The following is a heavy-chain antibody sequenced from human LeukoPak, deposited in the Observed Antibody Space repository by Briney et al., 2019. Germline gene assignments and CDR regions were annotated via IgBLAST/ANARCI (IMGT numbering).Heavy chain of an antibody. Sequence: PGGSLRLSCAASGFTFSDFWMTWVRQAPGKGLEWVANIKQDGSEKYYVDSVKGRFTVSRDNANNSLFLQMNSLRGDDAAVYYCAREPLDTSGYYYGTLDYSGQGTLVTVSS. J-gene: IGHJ4*02. V-gene: IGHV3-7*01. CDR1: GFTFSDFW. D-gene: IGHD3-22*01. CDR2: IKQDGSEK. CDR3: AREPLDTSGYYYGTLDY.